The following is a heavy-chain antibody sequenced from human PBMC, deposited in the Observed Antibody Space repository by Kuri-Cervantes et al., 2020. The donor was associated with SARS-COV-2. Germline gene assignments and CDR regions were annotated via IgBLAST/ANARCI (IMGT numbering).Heavy chain of an antibody. CDR3: TTYESTGYYYDY. Sequence: GGSLRLSCAASGFTFSSYAMSWVRQAPGKGLEWVSAISGSGGSTYYADSVKGRFTISRDNSKNTLYLQMNSLRAEDTAIYYCTTYESTGYYYDYWGQGTLVTVSS. D-gene: IGHD3-22*01. J-gene: IGHJ4*02. CDR1: GFTFSSYA. V-gene: IGHV3-23*01. CDR2: ISGSGGST.